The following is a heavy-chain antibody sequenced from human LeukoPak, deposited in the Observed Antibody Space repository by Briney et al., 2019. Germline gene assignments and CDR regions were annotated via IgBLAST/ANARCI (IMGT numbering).Heavy chain of an antibody. CDR1: GFPISGYW. V-gene: IGHV3-74*01. D-gene: IGHD3-10*01. CDR2: INCDGSIT. J-gene: IGHJ4*02. CDR3: ARGRAGNYYNHNDY. Sequence: PGGCLRLSCAASGFPISGYWMHWVRQAPGKGLVWVSLINCDGSITAYADSVKGRFTISRDNAKNTLYLQMNSLRAEDTAVYYCARGRAGNYYNHNDYWGQGTLVTVSS.